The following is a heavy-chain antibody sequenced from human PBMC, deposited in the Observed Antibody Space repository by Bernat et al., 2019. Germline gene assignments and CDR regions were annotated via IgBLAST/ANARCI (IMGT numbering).Heavy chain of an antibody. CDR3: ARGSKDYFDY. Sequence: QVQLQESGPGLVKPSETLSLTCAVSGYSISSGYYWGWIRQPPGKGLEWIGSIFHSGNTNYNPTLKSRVTISVDTSKNQFSLKLSSVTAADTAVYYCARGSKDYFDYWGQGTLVTVSS. CDR1: GYSISSGYY. V-gene: IGHV4-38-2*01. CDR2: IFHSGNT. J-gene: IGHJ4*02.